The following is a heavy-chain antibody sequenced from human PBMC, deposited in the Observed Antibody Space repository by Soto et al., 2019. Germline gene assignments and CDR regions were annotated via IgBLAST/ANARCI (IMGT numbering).Heavy chain of an antibody. CDR2: ISSSGSTI. Sequence: GGSLRLSCAASGFTFSSYEMNWVRQAPGKGLEWVSYISSSGSTIYYADSVKGRFTISRDNAKNSLYLQMNSLRAEDTAVYYCASIYDGHWFDPWGQGTLVTVSS. CDR3: ASIYDGHWFDP. CDR1: GFTFSSYE. V-gene: IGHV3-48*03. D-gene: IGHD3-16*01. J-gene: IGHJ5*02.